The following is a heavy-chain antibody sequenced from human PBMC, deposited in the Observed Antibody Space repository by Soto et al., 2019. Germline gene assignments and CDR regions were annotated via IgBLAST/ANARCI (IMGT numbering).Heavy chain of an antibody. Sequence: VQLQESGPRLVKPSQTLSLTCTVSGASISSDGYYWSWIRHHPGKGLEWIGYIFYSGTIYYNPSLQSRVTISVDSSKKQFSLRLTSVTAADTAVYYCSREGRINKSDLDYWGQGTLVTVSS. CDR3: SREGRINKSDLDY. CDR1: GASISSDGYY. CDR2: IFYSGTI. V-gene: IGHV4-31*03. J-gene: IGHJ4*02.